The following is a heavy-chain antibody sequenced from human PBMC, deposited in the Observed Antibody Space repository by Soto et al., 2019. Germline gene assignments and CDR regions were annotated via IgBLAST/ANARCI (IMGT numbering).Heavy chain of an antibody. J-gene: IGHJ4*02. D-gene: IGHD3-16*02. CDR1: GFSFSTSW. CDR2: IKYDGSDK. Sequence: GSLRLSCAASGFSFSTSWMTWARLAPGKGLEWVASIKYDGSDKFYVDSVRGRFTISRDNAKNSLYLQMNSLRVEDTAVYYCARDNSFLLWGQGTPVTVSS. V-gene: IGHV3-7*01. CDR3: ARDNSFLL.